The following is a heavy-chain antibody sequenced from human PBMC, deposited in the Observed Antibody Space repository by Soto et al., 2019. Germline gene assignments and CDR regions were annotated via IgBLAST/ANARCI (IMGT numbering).Heavy chain of an antibody. J-gene: IGHJ5*02. CDR3: ARDRSFGTSGYYSWDL. V-gene: IGHV3-30-3*01. D-gene: IGHD3-22*01. Sequence: QVQLVESGGGVAHPGKSLRLSCAASGFIFTNYAMHWVRQAPGRGLEWVAVISSNGGNADSADSVKGRFTISKDNSKNTVCLRMDSLRPEDSAIYYCARDRSFGTSGYYSWDLWGQGTLVTVSS. CDR2: ISSNGGNA. CDR1: GFIFTNYA.